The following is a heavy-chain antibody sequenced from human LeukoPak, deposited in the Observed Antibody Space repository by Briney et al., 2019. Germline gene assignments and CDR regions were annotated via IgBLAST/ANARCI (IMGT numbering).Heavy chain of an antibody. Sequence: SETLSLTCTVSGGSISSYYWSWIRQPPGKGLEWIGYIYYSGSTNYNPSLKSRVTISVDTSKNQFSLKLSSVTAADTAVYYCARDYGDYGGYGMDVWGQGTTVTVSS. CDR2: IYYSGST. V-gene: IGHV4-59*08. CDR3: ARDYGDYGGYGMDV. CDR1: GGSISSYY. D-gene: IGHD4-17*01. J-gene: IGHJ6*02.